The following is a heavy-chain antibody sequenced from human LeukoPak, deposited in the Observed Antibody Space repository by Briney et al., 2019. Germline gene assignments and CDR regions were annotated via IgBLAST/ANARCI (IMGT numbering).Heavy chain of an antibody. Sequence: GGSLRLSCAASGFTFDDYAMHWVRQAPGKGLEWVSLISGDGGSTYYADSLKGRFTISRDNPKNTLFLQMNSLRAEDTAVYYCARVPQQHWDFDLWGRGTLVTVSS. CDR1: GFTFDDYA. D-gene: IGHD6-13*01. V-gene: IGHV3-43*02. CDR3: ARVPQQHWDFDL. J-gene: IGHJ2*01. CDR2: ISGDGGST.